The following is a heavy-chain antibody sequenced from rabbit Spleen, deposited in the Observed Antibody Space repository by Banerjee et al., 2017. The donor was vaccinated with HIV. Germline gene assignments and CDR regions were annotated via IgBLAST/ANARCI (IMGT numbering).Heavy chain of an antibody. CDR1: GFSLSSSYY. D-gene: IGHD7-1*01. CDR2: IYAAKGST. CDR3: ARDTGTSFSSYGMDL. Sequence: QSLEESGGDLVKPGASLTLTCTASGFSLSSSYYMCWVRQAPGKGLEWIGIIYAAKGSTDYASWVNGRFTISRTSSTTVTLRMTSLTAADRATYFCARDTGTSFSSYGMDLWGQGTLVTVS. V-gene: IGHV1S40*01. J-gene: IGHJ3*01.